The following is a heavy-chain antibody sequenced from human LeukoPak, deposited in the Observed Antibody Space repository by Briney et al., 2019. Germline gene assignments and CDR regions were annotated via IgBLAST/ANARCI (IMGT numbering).Heavy chain of an antibody. J-gene: IGHJ4*02. V-gene: IGHV3-7*01. Sequence: PGGSLRLSCAAPGFTFTSFWMAWVRQVPGKGLEWVANIKQDGSEEYYVDSVKGRFTISRDNAKNSLYLQMNSLRAEDTAVYYCARDAGFCSAGSCFDYWGQGTLVTVSS. CDR2: IKQDGSEE. CDR1: GFTFTSFW. D-gene: IGHD2-15*01. CDR3: ARDAGFCSAGSCFDY.